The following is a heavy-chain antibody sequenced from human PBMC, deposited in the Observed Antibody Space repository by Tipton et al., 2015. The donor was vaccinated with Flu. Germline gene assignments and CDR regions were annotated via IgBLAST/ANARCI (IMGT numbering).Heavy chain of an antibody. CDR1: GGSVNSGGAY. CDR3: ARHTGESVRGVIDY. J-gene: IGHJ4*02. Sequence: TLSLTCTVSGGSVNSGGAYWTWIRRHPGRGLEWIGCVYYSGSTYINPSLTSRVTMSVDTSKNQFSLRLTSVTAADTAVYYCARHTGESVRGVIDYWGQGNLVIVSS. CDR2: VYYSGST. V-gene: IGHV4-31*03. D-gene: IGHD3-10*02.